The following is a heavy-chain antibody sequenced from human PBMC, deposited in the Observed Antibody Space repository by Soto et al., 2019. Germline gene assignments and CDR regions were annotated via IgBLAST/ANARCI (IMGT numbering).Heavy chain of an antibody. D-gene: IGHD6-13*01. J-gene: IGHJ4*02. V-gene: IGHV3-30*18. CDR3: AKDLGIAAAGTPFDY. Sequence: GALRLSCAASGFTFSNYGMHWVRQAPGKGLEWVAVISYDGSNKYYADSVKGRFTISRDNSKNTLYLQMNSLRAEDTAVYYCAKDLGIAAAGTPFDYWGQGTLVTVSS. CDR1: GFTFSNYG. CDR2: ISYDGSNK.